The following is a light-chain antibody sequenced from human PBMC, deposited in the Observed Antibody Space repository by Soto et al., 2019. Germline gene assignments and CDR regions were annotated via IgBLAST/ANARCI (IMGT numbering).Light chain of an antibody. V-gene: IGKV3-20*01. CDR3: QQYGSLQLT. Sequence: EIVLTQSPGTLSLSPGERVTLSCRASQSVRSNYLAWYQQKPGQAPRLLIYGASSRATGIPDRFSGSGSGTDFTFTISRLEPEDFAVYYCQQYGSLQLTFGGGTKVEIK. CDR2: GAS. CDR1: QSVRSNY. J-gene: IGKJ4*01.